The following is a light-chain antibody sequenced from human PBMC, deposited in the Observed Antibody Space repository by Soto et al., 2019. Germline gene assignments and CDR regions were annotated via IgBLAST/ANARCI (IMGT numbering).Light chain of an antibody. CDR2: AAS. Sequence: DIQVTQSPSSLSASVGDRVTITCRTSQTISRYLNWYQQKPGKAPKLLIYAASSLQSEVPSRSSGSGSGTDYTLTISNLQREDFATYYCQQSYSNPITFGQGTRLEIK. CDR3: QQSYSNPIT. CDR1: QTISRY. V-gene: IGKV1-39*01. J-gene: IGKJ5*01.